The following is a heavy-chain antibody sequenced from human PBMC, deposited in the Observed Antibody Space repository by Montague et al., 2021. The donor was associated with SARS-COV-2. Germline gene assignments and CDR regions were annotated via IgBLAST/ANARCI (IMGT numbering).Heavy chain of an antibody. D-gene: IGHD3-9*01. CDR1: GFSLSTSGMC. CDR2: IDWDDDK. J-gene: IGHJ4*02. Sequence: PALVKPTQTLTLTCTFSGFSLSTSGMCVSWIRQPPGKALEWLARIDWDDDKYYSTSLKTRLTTSKDTSKNQVVLTMTNMDPVDTATYYCARTFYDILTGYSEWGFDYWGQGTLVTVSS. V-gene: IGHV2-70*11. CDR3: ARTFYDILTGYSEWGFDY.